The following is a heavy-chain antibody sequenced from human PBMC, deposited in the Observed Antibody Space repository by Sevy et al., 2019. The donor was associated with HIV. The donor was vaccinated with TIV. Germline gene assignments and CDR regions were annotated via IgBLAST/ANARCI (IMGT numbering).Heavy chain of an antibody. CDR3: ARRNDFDI. V-gene: IGHV4-59*08. Sequence: SETLSLTCTVSGGSINSDHWNWIRQPPGKGLEWFGYVYYTGGTNYNPSLKNRVTISVDRTKNQFSLKLTSGTAAATAVYYCARRNDFDIWGQGTMVTVSS. CDR1: GGSINSDH. CDR2: VYYTGGT. J-gene: IGHJ3*02.